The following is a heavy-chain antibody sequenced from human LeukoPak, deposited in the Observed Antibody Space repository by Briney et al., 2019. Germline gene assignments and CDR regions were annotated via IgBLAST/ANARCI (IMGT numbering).Heavy chain of an antibody. V-gene: IGHV4-38-2*02. D-gene: IGHD3-3*01. Sequence: SETLSLTCTVSGYSISSGYYWGWIRQPPGKGLRWIGSIDHSGSTHYKLSLKSRVTISVDTSKNQFSLRLSSVTAADTAVYYCARQSGTFTIDDAFDLWGQGTVVTVSS. CDR3: ARQSGTFTIDDAFDL. CDR2: IDHSGST. CDR1: GYSISSGYY. J-gene: IGHJ3*01.